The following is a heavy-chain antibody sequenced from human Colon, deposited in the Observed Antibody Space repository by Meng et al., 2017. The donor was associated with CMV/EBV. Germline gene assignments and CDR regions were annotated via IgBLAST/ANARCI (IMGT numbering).Heavy chain of an antibody. D-gene: IGHD3-10*01. V-gene: IGHV3-23*01. CDR3: AKAKSNTGGYFFDC. CDR2: ISASGGST. CDR1: GFTFNNYG. Sequence: ASGFTFNNYGMNWVRQSPGKGLEWVSGISASGGSTYYADSVKGRFTISRDNSKNTLYLQISSLRGEDMAVYYCAKAKSNTGGYFFDCWGQGILVTVSS. J-gene: IGHJ4*02.